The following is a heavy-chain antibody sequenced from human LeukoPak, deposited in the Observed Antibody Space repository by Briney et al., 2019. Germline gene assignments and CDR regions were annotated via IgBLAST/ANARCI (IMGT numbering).Heavy chain of an antibody. J-gene: IGHJ4*02. CDR2: ISGSGGST. CDR3: AKPRASSWYSDY. D-gene: IGHD6-13*01. CDR1: GFTFSSNA. Sequence: GASLRLSCAASGFTFSSNAMSWVRQAPGKGLEWVSAISGSGGSTYYADSVKGRFTISRDNSKNTLYLQMNSLRAEDTAVYYCAKPRASSWYSDYWGQGTLVTVSS. V-gene: IGHV3-23*01.